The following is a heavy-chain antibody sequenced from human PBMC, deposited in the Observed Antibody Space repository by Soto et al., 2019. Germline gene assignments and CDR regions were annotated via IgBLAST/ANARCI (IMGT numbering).Heavy chain of an antibody. J-gene: IGHJ4*02. CDR1: GFTFNTYW. CDR2: ISSDGSNI. D-gene: IGHD3-16*01. Sequence: PGGSLRLSCAASGFTFNTYWMHWVRQAPGKGLVWVSYISSDGSNINYADSVQGRFTISRDNAKNSLYLQMNSLRDEDTAVYYRARGGGIFDYWGQGTLVTVSS. V-gene: IGHV3-48*02. CDR3: ARGGGIFDY.